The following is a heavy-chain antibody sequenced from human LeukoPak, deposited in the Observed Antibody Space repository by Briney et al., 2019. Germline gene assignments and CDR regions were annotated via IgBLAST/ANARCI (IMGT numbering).Heavy chain of an antibody. Sequence: GGSLRLSCAASGFTFSSYAMHWVRQAPGKGLDWVAVISYDGNNKYYADSVKGRFTISRDNSENTLHLQMNSLRAEDTAVYYCARDVYYYDSSGYPDYWGQGTLVTVSS. CDR2: ISYDGNNK. V-gene: IGHV3-30-3*01. D-gene: IGHD3-22*01. CDR3: ARDVYYYDSSGYPDY. CDR1: GFTFSSYA. J-gene: IGHJ4*02.